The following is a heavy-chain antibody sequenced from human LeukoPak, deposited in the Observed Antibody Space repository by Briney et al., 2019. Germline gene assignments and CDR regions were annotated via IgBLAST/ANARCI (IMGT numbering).Heavy chain of an antibody. J-gene: IGHJ3*02. CDR1: GGSISSSSYY. CDR3: ARHKPKLLWFGELLSAFDI. Sequence: SSETLSLTCTVSGGSISSSSYYWGWIRQPPGKGLEWIESIYYSGSTYYNPSLKSRVTISVDTSKNQFSLKLSSVTAADTAVYYCARHKPKLLWFGELLSAFDIWGQGTMVTVSS. CDR2: IYYSGST. V-gene: IGHV4-39*01. D-gene: IGHD3-10*01.